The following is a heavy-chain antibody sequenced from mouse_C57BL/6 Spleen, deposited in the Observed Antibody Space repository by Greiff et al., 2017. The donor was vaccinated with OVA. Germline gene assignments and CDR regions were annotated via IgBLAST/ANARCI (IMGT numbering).Heavy chain of an antibody. V-gene: IGHV1-82*01. D-gene: IGHD2-4*01. CDR2: IYPGDGDT. Sequence: QVQLKESGPELVKPGASVKISCKASGYAFSSSWMNWVKQRPGKGLEWIGRIYPGDGDTNYNGKFKGKATLTADKSSSTAYMQLSSLTSEDSAVYFCARRNYDYDGYYFDYWGQGTTLTVSS. CDR3: ARRNYDYDGYYFDY. J-gene: IGHJ2*01. CDR1: GYAFSSSW.